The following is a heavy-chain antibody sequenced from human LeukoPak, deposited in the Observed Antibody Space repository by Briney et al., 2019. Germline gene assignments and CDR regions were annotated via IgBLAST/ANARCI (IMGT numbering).Heavy chain of an antibody. D-gene: IGHD6-13*01. CDR2: IYSGGST. CDR3: AKEGSSWPPGYYYYMDV. V-gene: IGHV3-53*05. J-gene: IGHJ6*03. Sequence: PGGSLRLSCAASGFTVSSNYMSWVRQAPGKGLEWVSVIYSGGSTYYADSVKGRFTISRDNSKNTLYLQMNSLRAEDTAVYYCAKEGSSWPPGYYYYMDVWGKGTTVTISS. CDR1: GFTVSSNY.